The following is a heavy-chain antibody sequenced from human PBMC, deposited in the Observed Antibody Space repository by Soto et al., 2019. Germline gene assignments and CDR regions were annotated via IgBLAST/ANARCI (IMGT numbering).Heavy chain of an antibody. V-gene: IGHV1-69*06. J-gene: IGHJ4*02. D-gene: IGHD2-2*01. CDR3: AGRCDGTSCLGQFDY. CDR1: GGTFNNYV. CDR2: IIPIFGTA. Sequence: QVQLVQSGAEVKKPGSSVKVSCRASGGTFNNYVINWVRQAPGQGLEWMAGIIPIFGTANYAQKFQGRVTITADKYTSTAYMELNSLRSEDTAVYDCAGRCDGTSCLGQFDYGGQGTLVTVSS.